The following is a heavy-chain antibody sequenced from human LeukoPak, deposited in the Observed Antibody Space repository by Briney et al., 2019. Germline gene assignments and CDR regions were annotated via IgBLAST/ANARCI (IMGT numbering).Heavy chain of an antibody. CDR3: ARAYYDILTGYYSIQYYFDY. Sequence: GESLKISCKGSGYSFTSYWIGWVRQMPGKGLEWMGIIYPGDSDTRYSPSFQGQVTISADKSISTAYLQWSSPKASDTAMYYCARAYYDILTGYYSIQYYFDYWGQGTLVTVSS. V-gene: IGHV5-51*01. D-gene: IGHD3-9*01. CDR2: IYPGDSDT. CDR1: GYSFTSYW. J-gene: IGHJ4*02.